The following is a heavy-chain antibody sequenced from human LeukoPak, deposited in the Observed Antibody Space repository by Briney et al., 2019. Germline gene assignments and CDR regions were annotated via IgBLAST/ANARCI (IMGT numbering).Heavy chain of an antibody. J-gene: IGHJ4*02. V-gene: IGHV3-23*01. CDR1: GFTFSSYG. Sequence: PGGSLRLSCAASGFTFSSYGMSWVRQAPGKGLEWVSAISGSGGSTYYADSVKGRFTISRDNSKNTLYLQMNSLRAEDTAVYYCAKDRAAAGTGVYYFDYWGQGTLVTVSS. CDR2: ISGSGGST. D-gene: IGHD6-13*01. CDR3: AKDRAAAGTGVYYFDY.